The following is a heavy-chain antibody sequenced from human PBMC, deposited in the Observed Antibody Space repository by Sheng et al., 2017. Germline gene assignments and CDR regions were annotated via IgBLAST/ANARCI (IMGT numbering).Heavy chain of an antibody. CDR2: ISSSSSYI. V-gene: IGHV3-21*01. CDR3: ARVNGIAVAGSLGY. J-gene: IGHJ4*02. Sequence: EVQLVESGGGLVKPGGSLRLSCAASGFTFSSYSMNWVRQAPGKGLEWVSSISSSSSYIYYADSVKGRFTISRDNAKNSLYLQMNSLRAEDTAVYYCARVNGIAVAGSLGYWGQGTLVTVSS. D-gene: IGHD6-19*01. CDR1: GFTFSSYS.